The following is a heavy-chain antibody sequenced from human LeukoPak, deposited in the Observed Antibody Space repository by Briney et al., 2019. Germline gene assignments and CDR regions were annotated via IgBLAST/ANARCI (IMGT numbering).Heavy chain of an antibody. D-gene: IGHD3-22*01. CDR1: GFTFSSCA. Sequence: SGGSLRLSCAASGFTFSSCAMSWVRQAPGKGLEWVSAITGSGGSTYYADSVKGRFTISRDNSKNTLYLQMNSLRADDTAVYYCAKGHDSSGYYDYYYYYMDVWGKGTTVTVSS. CDR3: AKGHDSSGYYDYYYYYMDV. CDR2: ITGSGGST. V-gene: IGHV3-23*01. J-gene: IGHJ6*03.